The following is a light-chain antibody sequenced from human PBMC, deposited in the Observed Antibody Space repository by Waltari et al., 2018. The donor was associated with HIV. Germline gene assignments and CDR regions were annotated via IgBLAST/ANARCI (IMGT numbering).Light chain of an antibody. CDR1: QSVLYSSNNKNY. CDR3: QQYNTTPWT. CDR2: WAS. Sequence: DIVMTQSPDSLAVSLGERATINCKSSQSVLYSSNNKNYLAWYQQKPGQPPKLLIYWASTQDSGVPDRFSGSGSGTDFTLTISSLQAEDVAVYYCQQYNTTPWTFGQGTKVEIK. J-gene: IGKJ1*01. V-gene: IGKV4-1*01.